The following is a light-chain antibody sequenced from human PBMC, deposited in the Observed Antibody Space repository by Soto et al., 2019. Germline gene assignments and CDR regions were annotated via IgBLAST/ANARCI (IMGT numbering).Light chain of an antibody. J-gene: IGLJ1*01. V-gene: IGLV1-51*01. CDR3: GSWDSRMSAYV. CDR1: SSNIGGNS. Sequence: SVLTQPPSLSAAPGQRVTISCSGSSSNIGGNSVSWYQQLPGTAPKLLIYDDDKRPSGIPDRFSGSKSGTSDTLGITGFQNGDEADYYCGSWDSRMSAYVLGTGNKVTVL. CDR2: DDD.